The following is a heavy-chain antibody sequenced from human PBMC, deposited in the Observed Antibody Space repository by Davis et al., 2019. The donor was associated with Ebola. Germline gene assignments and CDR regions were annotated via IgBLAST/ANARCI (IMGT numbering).Heavy chain of an antibody. CDR3: AREGGNLELFDI. CDR2: IYHGGNT. D-gene: IGHD1-7*01. CDR1: GDSISSRNW. V-gene: IGHV4-4*02. Sequence: SETLSLTCTVSGDSISSRNWWSWVRRSPGKGLEWIGEIYHGGNTNYNPSLKSRVSMSVDMSKNQFSLSLTSVTAADTAMYFCAREGGNLELFDIWGQGTLVTVSS. J-gene: IGHJ3*02.